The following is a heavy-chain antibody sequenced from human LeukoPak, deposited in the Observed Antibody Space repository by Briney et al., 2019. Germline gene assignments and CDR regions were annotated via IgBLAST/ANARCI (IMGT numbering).Heavy chain of an antibody. CDR3: ARDDCTNGVCFFDY. J-gene: IGHJ4*02. CDR2: IYSGGST. D-gene: IGHD2-8*01. CDR1: GFPLRRYA. Sequence: GGSLRLSCAASGFPLRRYAMSWVRQAPGKGLEWVSVIYSGGSTYYADSVKGRFTISRDNSKNTLYLQMNSLRAEDTAVYYCARDDCTNGVCFFDYWGQGTLVTVSS. V-gene: IGHV3-66*01.